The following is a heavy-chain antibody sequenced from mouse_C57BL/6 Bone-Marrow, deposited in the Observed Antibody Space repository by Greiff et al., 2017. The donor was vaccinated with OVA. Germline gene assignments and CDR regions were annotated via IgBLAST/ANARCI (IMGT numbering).Heavy chain of an antibody. J-gene: IGHJ1*03. V-gene: IGHV1-64*01. D-gene: IGHD1-1*01. CDR2: IHPNSGST. CDR3: ARSNYGSSDVRYFDV. CDR1: GYTFTSYW. Sequence: VQLQQPGAELVKPGASVKLSCKASGYTFTSYWMHWVKQRPGQGLEWIGMIHPNSGSTNYNEKFKSKATLTVDKSSSTAYMQLSSLTSEDSAVYYSARSNYGSSDVRYFDVWGTGTTVTVSS.